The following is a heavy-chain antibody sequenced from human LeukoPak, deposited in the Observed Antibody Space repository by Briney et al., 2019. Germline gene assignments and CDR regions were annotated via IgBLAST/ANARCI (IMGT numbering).Heavy chain of an antibody. CDR2: ISSSSSTI. CDR3: ARDRLYSSWYQKDDY. Sequence: GGSLRLSCAASGFTFSSYSMNWVRQAPGKGLEWVSYISSSSSTIYYADSVKGRFTISRDNAKNSLYLQMNSLRAEDTAVYYCARDRLYSSWYQKDDYWGQGTLVTVSS. CDR1: GFTFSSYS. J-gene: IGHJ4*02. V-gene: IGHV3-48*04. D-gene: IGHD6-13*01.